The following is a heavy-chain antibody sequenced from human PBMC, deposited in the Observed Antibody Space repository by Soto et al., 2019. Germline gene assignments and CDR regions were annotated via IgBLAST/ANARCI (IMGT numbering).Heavy chain of an antibody. V-gene: IGHV3-30-3*01. CDR2: ISYDGSNK. D-gene: IGHD5-18*01. Sequence: GGSLRLSCAASGFTFSSYAMHWVRQAPGKGLEWVAVISYDGSNKYYADSVKGRFTISRGNSKNTLYLQMNSLRAEDTAVYYCARQRRGYSYGLCDYWGQGTLVTVSS. CDR3: ARQRRGYSYGLCDY. J-gene: IGHJ4*02. CDR1: GFTFSSYA.